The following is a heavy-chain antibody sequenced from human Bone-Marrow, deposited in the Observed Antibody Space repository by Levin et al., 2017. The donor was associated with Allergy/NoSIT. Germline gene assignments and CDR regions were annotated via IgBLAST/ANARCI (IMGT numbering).Heavy chain of an antibody. D-gene: IGHD3-22*01. J-gene: IGHJ4*02. CDR1: GFTFDDYA. CDR3: AKEERSTYYYDSSGYYPLDY. V-gene: IGHV3-9*01. CDR2: ISWNSGSI. Sequence: GGSLRLSCAASGFTFDDYAMHWVRQAPGKGLEWVSGISWNSGSIGYVDSVKGRFTISRDNAKNSLYLQMNSLRAEDTALYYCAKEERSTYYYDSSGYYPLDYWGQGTLVTVSS.